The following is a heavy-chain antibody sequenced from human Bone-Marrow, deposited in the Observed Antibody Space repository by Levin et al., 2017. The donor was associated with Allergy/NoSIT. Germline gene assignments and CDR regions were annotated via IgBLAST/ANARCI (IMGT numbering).Heavy chain of an antibody. J-gene: IGHJ4*02. D-gene: IGHD6-19*01. CDR3: AREGDGSGWADY. CDR2: ISTDVSET. CDR1: GFTFSNYW. V-gene: IGHV3-74*01. Sequence: GGSLRLSCAASGFTFSNYWMSWVRQTPDKGLVWVSRISTDVSETSSADSVKGRFTISRDNAKNTLYLQMNSLRDEDTAVYYCAREGDGSGWADYWGRGTLVTVSS.